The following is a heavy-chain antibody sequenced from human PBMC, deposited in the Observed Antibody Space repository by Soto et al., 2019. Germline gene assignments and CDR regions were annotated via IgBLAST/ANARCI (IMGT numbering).Heavy chain of an antibody. D-gene: IGHD4-17*01. Sequence: GGSLRLSCSASGFTFSSYAMHWVRQAPGKGLEYVSAISSNGGSTYYADSVKGRFTTSRDNSKNTLYLQMSSLRDEDTVVYYWVKDLGAGGPIRFAFDIWGQGKMVTVSS. CDR2: ISSNGGST. CDR3: VKDLGAGGPIRFAFDI. CDR1: GFTFSSYA. J-gene: IGHJ3*02. V-gene: IGHV3-64D*08.